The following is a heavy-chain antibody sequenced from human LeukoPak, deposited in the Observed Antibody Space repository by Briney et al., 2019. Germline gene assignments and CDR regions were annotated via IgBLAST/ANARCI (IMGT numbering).Heavy chain of an antibody. CDR3: AKYGTFGDFDH. J-gene: IGHJ4*02. V-gene: IGHV3-23*01. CDR1: GFNFSSFV. D-gene: IGHD3-16*01. CDR2: ISGGAGVT. Sequence: GGSLRLSCVGSGFNFSSFVMNWVRQTPGKGLEWISAISGGAGVTYYADSVKGRFTISRDNSKNSFFLDMNSLRADDTALYYCAKYGTFGDFDHWGQGALVAVSS.